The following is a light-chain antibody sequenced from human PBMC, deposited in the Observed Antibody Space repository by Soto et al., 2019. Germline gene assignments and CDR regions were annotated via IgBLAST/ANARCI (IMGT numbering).Light chain of an antibody. CDR2: GVY. CDR1: QSISIN. V-gene: IGKV3D-15*01. J-gene: IGKJ1*01. CDR3: QQYHSWPPRT. Sequence: EIVLTHSPSTLAVSPGYRFNLSCRASQSISINLALYQHKPGQAPRLLIYGVYTRAPGIPARFSGSGSGTEFTLTISSLKSEDFAVYYCQQYHSWPPRTFGHGTKVDIK.